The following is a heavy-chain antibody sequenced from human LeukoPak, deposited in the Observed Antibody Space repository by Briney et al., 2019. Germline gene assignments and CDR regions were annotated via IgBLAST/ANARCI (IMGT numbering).Heavy chain of an antibody. CDR1: GGSISSYY. D-gene: IGHD4-23*01. V-gene: IGHV4-4*07. Sequence: SETLSLTCTVSGGSISSYYWSWIRQPAGKGLEWIGRIYSSGSTNYNPSLKSRVTMSVDMSRNQFSLKLSSVTSADTAVYYCERVSPGGNSDYLGQGTLVTVPS. J-gene: IGHJ4*02. CDR3: ERVSPGGNSDY. CDR2: IYSSGST.